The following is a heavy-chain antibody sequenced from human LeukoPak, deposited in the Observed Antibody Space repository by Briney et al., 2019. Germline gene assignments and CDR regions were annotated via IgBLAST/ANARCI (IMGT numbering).Heavy chain of an antibody. D-gene: IGHD1-26*01. J-gene: IGHJ4*02. CDR1: GFTFSSYS. Sequence: PGGSLRLSCAASGFTFSSYSMNWVRQAPGKGLEWVSSISSRSSYIYYADSVKGRFTISRDNAKNSLYLQMNSLRAEDTAVYYCARGVGATTPYFDYWGQGTLVTVSS. CDR3: ARGVGATTPYFDY. V-gene: IGHV3-21*01. CDR2: ISSRSSYI.